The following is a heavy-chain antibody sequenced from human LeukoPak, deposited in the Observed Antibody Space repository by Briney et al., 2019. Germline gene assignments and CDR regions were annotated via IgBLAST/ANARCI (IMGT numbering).Heavy chain of an antibody. CDR3: AREGGDFWSGYFFDY. V-gene: IGHV1-69*05. CDR1: GGTFSSYA. D-gene: IGHD3-3*01. Sequence: GASVKVSCKASGGTFSSYAISWVRQAPGQGLEWMGGITPIFGTANYAQKFQGRVTITTDESTSTAYMELSSLRSEDTAVYYCAREGGDFWSGYFFDYWGQGTLVTVSS. CDR2: ITPIFGTA. J-gene: IGHJ4*02.